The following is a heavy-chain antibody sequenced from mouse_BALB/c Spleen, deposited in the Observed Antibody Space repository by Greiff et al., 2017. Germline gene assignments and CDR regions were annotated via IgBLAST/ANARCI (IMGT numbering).Heavy chain of an antibody. CDR2: IRNKANGYTT. CDR1: GFTFTDYY. CDR3: ARDGGNYFDY. J-gene: IGHJ2*01. V-gene: IGHV7-3*02. Sequence: EVMLVESGGGLVQPGGSLRLSCATSGFTFTDYYMSWVRQPPGKALEWLGFIRNKANGYTTEYSASVKGRFTISRDNSQSILYLQMNTLRAEDSATYYCARDGGNYFDYWGQGTTVTVSS.